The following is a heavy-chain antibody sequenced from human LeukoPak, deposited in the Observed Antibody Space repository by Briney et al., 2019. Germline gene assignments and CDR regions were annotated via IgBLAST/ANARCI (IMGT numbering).Heavy chain of an antibody. V-gene: IGHV3-30*02. CDR1: GFTFSSYG. CDR2: IRYDGSNK. CDR3: AKGAVADHTPSLAH. D-gene: IGHD6-19*01. J-gene: IGHJ5*02. Sequence: GGSLRLSCAASGFTFSSYGMHWVRQAPGKGLEWVAFIRYDGSNKYYADSVKGRFTISRDNSKNTLYLQVNSLRAEDTAVYYCAKGAVADHTPSLAHWGQGTLVTVSS.